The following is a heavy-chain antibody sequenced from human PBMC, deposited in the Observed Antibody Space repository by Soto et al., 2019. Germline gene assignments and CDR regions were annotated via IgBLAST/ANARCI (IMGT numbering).Heavy chain of an antibody. J-gene: IGHJ6*02. Sequence: PGESQKISCRGSGYSFTSYWISWVRQMPGKGLEWMGRIDPSDSYTNYSPSFQGHVTISADKSISTAYLQWSSLKASDTAMYYCARRWRLGYYYGMDVWGQGTTVTVSS. D-gene: IGHD2-21*02. CDR3: ARRWRLGYYYGMDV. CDR1: GYSFTSYW. CDR2: IDPSDSYT. V-gene: IGHV5-10-1*01.